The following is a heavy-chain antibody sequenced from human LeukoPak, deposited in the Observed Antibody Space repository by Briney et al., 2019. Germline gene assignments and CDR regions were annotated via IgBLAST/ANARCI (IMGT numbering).Heavy chain of an antibody. CDR2: ISSSSSYI. CDR1: GFTFSSSS. J-gene: IGHJ4*02. V-gene: IGHV3-21*01. CDR3: ARGSEVGATDY. Sequence: GGSLRLSCAASGFTFSSSSMNWVRQAPGKGLEGVSSISSSSSYIYYADSVKGRFTISRDNAKNSLYLQMNSLRAEDTAVYYCARGSEVGATDYWGQGTLVTVSS. D-gene: IGHD1-26*01.